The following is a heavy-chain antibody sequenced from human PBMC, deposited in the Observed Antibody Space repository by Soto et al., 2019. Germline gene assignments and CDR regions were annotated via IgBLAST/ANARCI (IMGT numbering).Heavy chain of an antibody. Sequence: QLQLQESGPGLVKPSETLSLTCTVSGGSISSSSYYWGWIRQPPGKGLEWIGSIYYSGSTYYNPSLKSRVTLSVDTSKNQFSLKLSSVTAADTAVYYCASLSIAVAVGDYWGQGTLVTVSS. V-gene: IGHV4-39*01. CDR2: IYYSGST. CDR3: ASLSIAVAVGDY. D-gene: IGHD6-19*01. J-gene: IGHJ4*02. CDR1: GGSISSSSYY.